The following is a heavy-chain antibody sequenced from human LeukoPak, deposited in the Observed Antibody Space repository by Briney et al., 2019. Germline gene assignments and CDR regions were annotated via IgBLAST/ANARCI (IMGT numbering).Heavy chain of an antibody. CDR1: GFTFNTYT. V-gene: IGHV3-23*01. J-gene: IGHJ4*02. Sequence: GGSLRLSCAVSGFTFNTYTMSWVRQAPGKGLEWVSAISGSGGSTYYTDSVRGRFTISRDNSKNTLYLQMNSLRAEDTAVYYCAKAGSGWTLPPFDYWGQGTLVTVPS. CDR2: ISGSGGST. D-gene: IGHD6-19*01. CDR3: AKAGSGWTLPPFDY.